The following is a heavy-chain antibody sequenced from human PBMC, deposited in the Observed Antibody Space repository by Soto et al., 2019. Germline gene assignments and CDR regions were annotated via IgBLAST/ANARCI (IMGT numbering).Heavy chain of an antibody. CDR1: GFTFDDYA. CDR3: EKDIGNQIHIDY. V-gene: IGHV3-9*01. Sequence: GGSLRLSCVGSGFTFDDYAMHWVRKVPGKGLEWVSGISANSGSIDYADSVRGRFTISRDNAKNSLYLQMNGLKSEDTALYYCEKDIGNQIHIDYWGPGTLVTVSS. D-gene: IGHD3-10*01. CDR2: ISANSGSI. J-gene: IGHJ4*02.